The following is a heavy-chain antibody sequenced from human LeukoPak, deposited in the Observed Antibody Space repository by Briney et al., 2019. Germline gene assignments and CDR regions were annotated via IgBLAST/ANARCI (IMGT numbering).Heavy chain of an antibody. Sequence: PGGSLRLSCVVSGITFSSYAMSWVRQAPGKGLEWVSAISGSGGTTYYADSVKGRFTISRDNSKNTLYLQMNSLRAEDTAVYYCAAPRSGSGFILDYWGQETLVTVSS. CDR1: GITFSSYA. CDR2: ISGSGGTT. J-gene: IGHJ4*02. V-gene: IGHV3-23*01. D-gene: IGHD6-19*01. CDR3: AAPRSGSGFILDY.